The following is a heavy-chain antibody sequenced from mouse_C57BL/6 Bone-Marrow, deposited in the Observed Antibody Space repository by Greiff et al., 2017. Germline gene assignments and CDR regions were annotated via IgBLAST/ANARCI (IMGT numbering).Heavy chain of an antibody. V-gene: IGHV5-16*01. CDR1: GFTFSDYY. J-gene: IGHJ2*01. D-gene: IGHD1-1*01. Sequence: EVYVVESEGGLVQPGSSMKLSCTASGFTFSDYYMAWVRQVQEKGLEWVANINYDGSSTYYLDSLKSRFIISRDNAKNILYLQMSSLKSEDTATYYCARDNYGSSYDYFDDWGQGTTLTVSS. CDR2: INYDGSST. CDR3: ARDNYGSSYDYFDD.